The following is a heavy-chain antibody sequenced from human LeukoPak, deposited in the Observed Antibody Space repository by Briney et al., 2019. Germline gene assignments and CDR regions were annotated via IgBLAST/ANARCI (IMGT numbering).Heavy chain of an antibody. Sequence: GESLKISCKGSGYSFTSYWIGWVRQMPGKGLEWMGIIYPGDSDTRYSPSFQGQVTISADKSISTAYPQWSSLKASDTAMYYCARVVDTAMDNNWFDPWGQGTLVTVSS. CDR3: ARVVDTAMDNNWFDP. J-gene: IGHJ5*02. CDR1: GYSFTSYW. CDR2: IYPGDSDT. D-gene: IGHD5-18*01. V-gene: IGHV5-51*01.